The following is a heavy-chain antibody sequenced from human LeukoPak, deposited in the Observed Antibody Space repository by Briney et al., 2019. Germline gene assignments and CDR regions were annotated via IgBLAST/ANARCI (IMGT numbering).Heavy chain of an antibody. Sequence: GGSLRLSCAASGFTFSNAWMSWVRQAPGKGLEWVANIKEDGSDKNYVVSMKGRFTISRDNAKNSLYLQMNSLRAEDTAVYYCARDAGYGYDRFDYWGQGTQVTVSS. D-gene: IGHD5-18*01. CDR2: IKEDGSDK. V-gene: IGHV3-7*01. CDR3: ARDAGYGYDRFDY. CDR1: GFTFSNAW. J-gene: IGHJ4*02.